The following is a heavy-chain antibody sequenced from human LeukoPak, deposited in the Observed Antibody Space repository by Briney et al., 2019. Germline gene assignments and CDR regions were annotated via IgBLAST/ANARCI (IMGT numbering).Heavy chain of an antibody. D-gene: IGHD3-22*01. Sequence: SETLSLTCTVSGGPISNYYWSWLRQPPGKGLDWIGYVDYSGSTNYNPALKSRVTISVDTSKSQFSLKLSSVTAADTAVYSCARANYYDNSGYSRGAFDIWGQGTVVTVSS. CDR1: GGPISNYY. J-gene: IGHJ3*02. V-gene: IGHV4-59*08. CDR3: ARANYYDNSGYSRGAFDI. CDR2: VDYSGST.